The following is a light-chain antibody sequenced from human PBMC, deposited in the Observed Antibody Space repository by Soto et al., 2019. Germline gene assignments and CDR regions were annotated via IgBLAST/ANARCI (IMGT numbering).Light chain of an antibody. CDR2: HAA. CDR1: QGISNK. J-gene: IGKJ4*01. Sequence: DIVMTQSPSSLSASEGERATLSCRASQGISNKVAWYQHKPGQAPRLLIYHAATRYTGIPARFSGSGSGTEFTLTISSLQSEDFAAYYCQQSNEFPFTFGGGTKVEIK. CDR3: QQSNEFPFT. V-gene: IGKV3-15*01.